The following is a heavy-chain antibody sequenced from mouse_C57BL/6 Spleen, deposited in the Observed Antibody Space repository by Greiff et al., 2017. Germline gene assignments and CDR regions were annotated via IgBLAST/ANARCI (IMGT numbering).Heavy chain of an antibody. CDR1: GFTFSDYG. V-gene: IGHV5-17*01. D-gene: IGHD1-1*01. CDR3: ARGDYYGSSSYYAMDY. J-gene: IGHJ4*01. CDR2: ISSGSSTI. Sequence: EVKLVESGGGLVKPGGSLKLSCAASGFTFSDYGMHWVRQAPEKGLEWVAYISSGSSTIYYADTVKGRFTISRDNAKNTLFRQMTSLRSEDTAMYYCARGDYYGSSSYYAMDYWGQGTSVTVAS.